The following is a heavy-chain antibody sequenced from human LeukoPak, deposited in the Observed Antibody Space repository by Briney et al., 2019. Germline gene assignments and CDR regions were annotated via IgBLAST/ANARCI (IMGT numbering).Heavy chain of an antibody. J-gene: IGHJ6*03. CDR3: AREGREGNKDIVVVPAAIEWDYYYYYMDV. CDR2: ISSSSSTI. V-gene: IGHV3-48*01. CDR1: GFTFSSYS. Sequence: GGSLRLSCAASGFTFSSYSMNWVRQAPGKGLEWVSYISSSSSTIYYADSVKGRFTISRDNAKNSLYLQMNSLRAEDTAVYYCAREGREGNKDIVVVPAAIEWDYYYYYMDVWGKGTTVTVSS. D-gene: IGHD2-2*01.